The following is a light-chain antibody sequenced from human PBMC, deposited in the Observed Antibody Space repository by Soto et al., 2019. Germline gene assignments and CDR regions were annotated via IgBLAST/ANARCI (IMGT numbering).Light chain of an antibody. CDR3: QQYDSYPLT. J-gene: IGKJ4*01. V-gene: IGKV1-5*03. CDR2: EAS. Sequence: DIHMTQSPSTLSASVGDRVIITCRASQNIRRWLAWYQQTPGKAPKFLIYEASTLESGVPSRFSGSGSGTEFTLTVSSLQPDDFATYYCQQYDSYPLTFGGGTKVDIK. CDR1: QNIRRW.